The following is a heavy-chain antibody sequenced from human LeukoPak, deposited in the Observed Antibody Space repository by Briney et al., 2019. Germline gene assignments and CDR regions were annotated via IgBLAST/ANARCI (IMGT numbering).Heavy chain of an antibody. CDR3: AALTLTGVAERGWFDA. CDR2: MPFDEKVSDNEIP. CDR1: GDSISNNNWS. V-gene: IGHV4-39*01. J-gene: IGHJ5*02. Sequence: SETLSLTCSVSGDSISNNNWSWAWIRQLPGKGLEWIGTMPFDEKVSDNEIPSYNPSLKGRATISAEKSKNQLSLKVKPVTAADTASYYCAALTLTGVAERGWFDAWGQGTLVIVCS. D-gene: IGHD3-3*01.